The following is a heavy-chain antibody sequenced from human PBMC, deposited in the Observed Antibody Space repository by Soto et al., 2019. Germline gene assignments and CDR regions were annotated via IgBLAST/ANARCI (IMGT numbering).Heavy chain of an antibody. CDR1: GGSISSYD. CDR3: ARRWGGTFDY. CDR2: IYYSGST. J-gene: IGHJ4*02. D-gene: IGHD2-21*01. V-gene: IGHV4-59*01. Sequence: SETLSVTCTVSGGSISSYDWSWIRQPPGKGLEWIGYIYYSGSTNYNPSLKSRVTISVDTSKNQFSLKLSSVTAADTAVYYCARRWGGTFDYWGQGTLVTVLL.